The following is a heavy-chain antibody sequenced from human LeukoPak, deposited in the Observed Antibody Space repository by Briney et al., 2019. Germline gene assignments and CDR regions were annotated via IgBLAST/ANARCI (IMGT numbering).Heavy chain of an antibody. CDR3: ARISRRAFDI. V-gene: IGHV3-7*01. Sequence: GGSLRLSCAASGFNFNNYWLTWLRQAPGRGLAWVANVKDDGSDKFYVDSVKGRFTISRDNTQNSLYLQMNSLRAEDTAVYYCARISRRAFDIWGQGTMVTVSS. J-gene: IGHJ3*02. CDR1: GFNFNNYW. CDR2: VKDDGSDK.